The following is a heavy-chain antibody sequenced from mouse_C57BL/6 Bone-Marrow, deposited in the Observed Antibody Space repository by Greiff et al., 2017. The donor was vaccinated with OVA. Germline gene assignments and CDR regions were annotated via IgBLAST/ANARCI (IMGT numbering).Heavy chain of an antibody. CDR3: ARGGLLRYDY. V-gene: IGHV5-4*03. J-gene: IGHJ2*01. D-gene: IGHD1-1*01. Sequence: EVKLVESGGGLVKPGGSLKLSCAASGFTFSSYAMSWVRQTPEKRLEWVATISDGGSYTYYPDNVKGRFTVSRDNAKNNLYLQMSHLKSEDTAMYYCARGGLLRYDYWGQGTTLTVSS. CDR2: ISDGGSYT. CDR1: GFTFSSYA.